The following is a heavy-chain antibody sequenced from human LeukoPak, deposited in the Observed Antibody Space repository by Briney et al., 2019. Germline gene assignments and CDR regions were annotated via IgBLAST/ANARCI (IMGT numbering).Heavy chain of an antibody. V-gene: IGHV1-69*05. CDR1: GGTFSSYA. D-gene: IGHD6-13*01. CDR3: AGGRYSSSWSSPDY. CDR2: IIPIFGTA. J-gene: IGHJ4*02. Sequence: ASVKVSCKASGGTFSSYAISWVRQAPGQGLEWMGGIIPIFGTANYAQKFQGRVTITTDESTSTAYMELSSLRSEDTAVYYCAGGRYSSSWSSPDYWGQGTLVTVSS.